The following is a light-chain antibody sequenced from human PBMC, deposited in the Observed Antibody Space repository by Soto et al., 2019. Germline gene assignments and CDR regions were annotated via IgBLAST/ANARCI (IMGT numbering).Light chain of an antibody. CDR3: QQYNNWPVT. CDR2: GAS. Sequence: EIVMTQSPATLSVSPGERATLSCRASQSVSSNLAWYQQKPGQAPRLLIYGASTTATAIPARFSGSGSGTEFTLTISSLQSEDFAVYYCQQYNNWPVTFGQGTKVEI. CDR1: QSVSSN. V-gene: IGKV3-15*01. J-gene: IGKJ1*01.